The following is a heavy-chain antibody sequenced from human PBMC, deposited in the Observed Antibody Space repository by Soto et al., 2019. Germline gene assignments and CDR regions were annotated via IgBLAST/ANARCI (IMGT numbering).Heavy chain of an antibody. D-gene: IGHD3-22*01. V-gene: IGHV1-69*08. CDR3: AREGGDSSGYYQ. CDR1: GGTFSSYT. CDR2: IIPILGIA. Sequence: QVQLVQSGAEVKKPGSSVKVSCKASGGTFSSYTISWVRQAPGQGLEWMGRIIPILGIANYAQKFQGRVTSTADKSTSTAYRELSSLSSEDTAVYYCAREGGDSSGYYQWGQGTLVTVSS. J-gene: IGHJ4*02.